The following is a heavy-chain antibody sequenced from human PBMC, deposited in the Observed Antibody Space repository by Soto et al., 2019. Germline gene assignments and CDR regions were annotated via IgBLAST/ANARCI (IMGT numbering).Heavy chain of an antibody. CDR2: ISAYNGNT. CDR1: GYTFTSYG. CDR3: XXXXXXXXXXXXXXYYYYMDV. V-gene: IGHV1-18*01. Sequence: QVQLVQSGAEVKKPGASVKVSCKASGYTFTSYGISWVRQAPGQGLEWMXWISAYNGNTNYAQKLQGRVTMTTDTSXSTAYMELRXXXSXXXXXXXXXXXXXXXXXXXXXXYYYYMDVWGKGTTVTVSS. J-gene: IGHJ6*03.